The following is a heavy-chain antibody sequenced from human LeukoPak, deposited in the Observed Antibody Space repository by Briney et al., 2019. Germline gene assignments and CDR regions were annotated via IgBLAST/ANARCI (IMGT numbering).Heavy chain of an antibody. V-gene: IGHV1-18*01. CDR1: GYTFTSYG. CDR3: ARVPPRWYYDSSGYKPFDP. J-gene: IGHJ5*02. CDR2: ISAYNGNT. Sequence: ASVKVSCKASGYTFTSYGISWVRQASGQGLEWMGWISAYNGNTNYAQKLQGRVTMTTDTSTSTAYMELRSLRSDDTAVYYCARVPPRWYYDSSGYKPFDPWGQGTLVTVSS. D-gene: IGHD3-22*01.